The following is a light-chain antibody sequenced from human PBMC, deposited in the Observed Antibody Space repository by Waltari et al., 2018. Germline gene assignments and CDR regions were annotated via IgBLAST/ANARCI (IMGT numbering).Light chain of an antibody. CDR2: ATS. CDR3: QQSYTTPRT. V-gene: IGKV1-39*01. Sequence: DIQMTQSPSSLSASVGDRVTITCLASQNINTYLNWYQQKVGRAPKLLIYATSSLQSGVPSRFSGSGSGTHFTLTINSLQPEDVATYSCQQSYTTPRTFGQGTNLEIK. CDR1: QNINTY. J-gene: IGKJ2*01.